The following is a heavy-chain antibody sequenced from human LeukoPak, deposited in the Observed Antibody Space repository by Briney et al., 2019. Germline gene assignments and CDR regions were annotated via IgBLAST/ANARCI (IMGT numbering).Heavy chain of an antibody. CDR2: ISGSSSTV. Sequence: GCLRLSCAASGFTFNFYNMNWVRQAPGKGLEWLLYISGSSSTVHYADSVKGRFTVSRDNAKNSLYLQMDSLRAEDTAVYYCARIDSRGHLSFDFWGQGTLDSVAS. D-gene: IGHD3-22*01. V-gene: IGHV3-48*01. CDR1: GFTFNFYN. J-gene: IGHJ4*02. CDR3: ARIDSRGHLSFDF.